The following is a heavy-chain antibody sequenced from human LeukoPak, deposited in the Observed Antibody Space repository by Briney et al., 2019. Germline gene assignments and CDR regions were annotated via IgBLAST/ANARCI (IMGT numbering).Heavy chain of an antibody. Sequence: GSLRLSCAASGFTFSSSSMSWVRQAPGKGLEWVSYISSDSSNIYHADSVKGRFTISRDNAKNSLYLQMNSLRPEDTAVYYCAGGSSWNFDYWGQGTLVTVSS. CDR2: ISSDSSNI. D-gene: IGHD3-10*01. V-gene: IGHV3-48*04. CDR1: GFTFSSSS. CDR3: AGGSSWNFDY. J-gene: IGHJ4*02.